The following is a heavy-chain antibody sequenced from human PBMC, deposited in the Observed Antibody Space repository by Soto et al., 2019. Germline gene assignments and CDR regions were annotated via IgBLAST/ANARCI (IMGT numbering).Heavy chain of an antibody. CDR1: GYTFTSYY. CDR3: VRAPGVATITAGAFDI. CDR2: INPSGGST. V-gene: IGHV1-46*01. J-gene: IGHJ3*02. D-gene: IGHD5-12*01. Sequence: ASVKVSCKASGYTFTSYYMHWVRQAPGQGLEWMGIINPSGGSTSYAQKFQGRVTMTRDTSTSTVYMELSSLRSEDTAVYYCVRAPGVATITAGAFDIWGQGTMVTVSS.